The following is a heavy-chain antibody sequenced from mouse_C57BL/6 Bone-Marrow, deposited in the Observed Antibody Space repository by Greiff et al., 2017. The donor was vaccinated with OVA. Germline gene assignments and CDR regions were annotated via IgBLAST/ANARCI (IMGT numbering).Heavy chain of an antibody. CDR2: IWRGGST. V-gene: IGHV2-5*01. D-gene: IGHD2-3*01. Sequence: VKVVESGPGLVQPSQSLSITCTVSGFSLTSYGVHWVRLSPGKGLEWLGVIWRGGSTDYNAAFMSRLSITKDNSKSQVFFKMNSLQADDTAIYYCAKTEDGYYSHWGQGTLVTVSA. CDR3: AKTEDGYYSH. CDR1: GFSLTSYG. J-gene: IGHJ3*01.